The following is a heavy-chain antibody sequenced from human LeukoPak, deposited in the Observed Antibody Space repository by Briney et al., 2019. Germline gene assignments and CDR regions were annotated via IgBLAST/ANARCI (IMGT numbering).Heavy chain of an antibody. D-gene: IGHD2-8*01. V-gene: IGHV3-20*04. CDR3: ARGAPGMVYAIATHPSHPPSDYYYYMDV. J-gene: IGHJ6*03. CDR1: GFTFDDYG. CDR2: INWNGGST. Sequence: GGSLRLSCAASGFTFDDYGMSWVRQAPGKGLEWVSGINWNGGSTGYADSVKGRFTISRDNAKNSLYLQMNSLRAEDTALYYCARGAPGMVYAIATHPSHPPSDYYYYMDVWGKGTTVTVSS.